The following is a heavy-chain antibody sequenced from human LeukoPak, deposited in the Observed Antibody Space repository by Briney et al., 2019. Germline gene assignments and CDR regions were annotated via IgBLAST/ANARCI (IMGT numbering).Heavy chain of an antibody. D-gene: IGHD6-19*01. CDR1: GYAFTGYY. V-gene: IGHV1-2*02. J-gene: IGHJ5*02. CDR2: INPNSGGT. Sequence: TSVKVSCKASGYAFTGYYIHWVRQAPGQGLEWMGWINPNSGGTKYAQKFQGRVTMTRDTSITTAYMGLSRLRSDDTAVYYCAKGRVVAGSKSLTYHWFDPWGQGTLVTVSS. CDR3: AKGRVVAGSKSLTYHWFDP.